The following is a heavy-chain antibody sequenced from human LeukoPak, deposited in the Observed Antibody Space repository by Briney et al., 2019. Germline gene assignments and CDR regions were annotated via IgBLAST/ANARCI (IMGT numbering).Heavy chain of an antibody. D-gene: IGHD3-3*01. CDR1: GFTFSSYA. Sequence: GGSLRLSCAASGFTFSSYAMSWVRQAPGKGLEWVSAISGSGGSTYYADSVKGRFTISRDNAKNSLYLQMNSLRAEDTAVYYCARDGITIGFDYWGQGTLVTVSS. CDR3: ARDGITIGFDY. CDR2: ISGSGGST. J-gene: IGHJ4*02. V-gene: IGHV3-23*01.